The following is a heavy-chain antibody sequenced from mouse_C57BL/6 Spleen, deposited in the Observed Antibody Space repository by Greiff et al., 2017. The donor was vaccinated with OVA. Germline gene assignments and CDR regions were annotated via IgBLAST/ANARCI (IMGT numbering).Heavy chain of an antibody. CDR3: ARDRGSTY. CDR2: ISDGGSYT. D-gene: IGHD1-1*01. J-gene: IGHJ3*01. V-gene: IGHV5-4*01. CDR1: GFTFSSYA. Sequence: EVQLQESGGGLVKPGGSLKLSCAASGFTFSSYAMSWVRQTPEKRLEWVATISDGGSYTYYPDNVKGRFTISRDNAKNNLYLQMSHLKSEDTAMYYCARDRGSTYWGQGTLVTVSA.